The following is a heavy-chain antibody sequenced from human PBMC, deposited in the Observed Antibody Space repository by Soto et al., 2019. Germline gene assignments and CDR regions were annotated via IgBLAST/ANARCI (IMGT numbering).Heavy chain of an antibody. V-gene: IGHV4-59*02. D-gene: IGHD1-26*01. J-gene: IGHJ5*02. Sequence: NPSESLSLTCTVSGGSVSSYYWSWIRQPPGKGLEWIGYIYYIGSTNYNPSLKSRVTISVDTSKNQFSLKLSSVTAADTAVYYCARAIVGATRWFDPWGQGTLVTVSS. CDR2: IYYIGST. CDR1: GGSVSSYY. CDR3: ARAIVGATRWFDP.